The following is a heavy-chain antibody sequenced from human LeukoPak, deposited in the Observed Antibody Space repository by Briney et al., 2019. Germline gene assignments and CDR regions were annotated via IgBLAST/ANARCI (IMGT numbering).Heavy chain of an antibody. J-gene: IGHJ2*01. Sequence: SVTVSCKASRGTFSSYAISWVRQAPGQGLEWMGGIIPIFGTANYAQKFQGRVTITADESTSTAYMELSSLRSEDTAVYYCARGRSEESYCGGDYWYFDLWGRGTLVTVSS. D-gene: IGHD2-21*01. V-gene: IGHV1-69*13. CDR1: RGTFSSYA. CDR3: ARGRSEESYCGGDYWYFDL. CDR2: IIPIFGTA.